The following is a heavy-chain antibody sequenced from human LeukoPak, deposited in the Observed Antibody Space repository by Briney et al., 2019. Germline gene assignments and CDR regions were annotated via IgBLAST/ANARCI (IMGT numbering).Heavy chain of an antibody. CDR2: IYYSGST. CDR3: ARDPGERFTIFGVVILRDWLDP. J-gene: IGHJ5*02. D-gene: IGHD3-3*01. Sequence: SETLSLTCAVSGGSISSGGYYWSWIRQHPGKGLEWIGYIYYSGSTYYNPSLKSRVTISVDTSKNQFSLKLSSVTAADTAVYYCARDPGERFTIFGVVILRDWLDPWGQGTLVTVSS. CDR1: GGSISSGGYY. V-gene: IGHV4-31*11.